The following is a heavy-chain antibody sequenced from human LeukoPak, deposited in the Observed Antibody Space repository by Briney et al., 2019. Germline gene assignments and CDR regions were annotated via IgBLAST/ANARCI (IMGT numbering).Heavy chain of an antibody. Sequence: GGSLRLSCAASGFTFSSYAMSWVRQAPGKGLEWVSAISGSGGSTYYADSVKGRFTISRDNPKNTLYLQMNSLRAEDTAVYYCAKDGRVVRGVKEVDYWGQGTLVTVSS. CDR1: GFTFSSYA. CDR2: ISGSGGST. CDR3: AKDGRVVRGVKEVDY. D-gene: IGHD3-10*01. J-gene: IGHJ4*02. V-gene: IGHV3-23*01.